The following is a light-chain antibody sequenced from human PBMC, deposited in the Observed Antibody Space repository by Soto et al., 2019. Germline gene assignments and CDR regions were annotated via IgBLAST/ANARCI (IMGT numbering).Light chain of an antibody. CDR2: GAS. CDR3: QQTNNFPLN. J-gene: IGKJ4*01. CDR1: DHISSW. Sequence: DIPMTQSPSSVSASVGDRVTITCRASDHISSWVAWFQQRPGTAPRLLVKGASTLQDWVPSRFSGSGFGTEFSLTINGLQPEDFATYYCQQTNNFPLNFGGGTRVEMK. V-gene: IGKV1D-12*01.